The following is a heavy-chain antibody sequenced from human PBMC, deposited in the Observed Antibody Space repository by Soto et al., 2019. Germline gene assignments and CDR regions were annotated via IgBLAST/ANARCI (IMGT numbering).Heavy chain of an antibody. J-gene: IGHJ5*02. CDR1: GGTISGYY. V-gene: IGHV4-4*07. CDR2: IYSSGNT. CDR3: ARGQRFSDWFDP. D-gene: IGHD3-3*01. Sequence: KASETLSLTCSGSGGTISGYYWTWIRQPAGKGLEWIGRIYSSGNTKYNPSLQSRVTMSLDTSNNQFSLRLTSVTAADTAVYYCARGQRFSDWFDPWGQGTLVTVSS.